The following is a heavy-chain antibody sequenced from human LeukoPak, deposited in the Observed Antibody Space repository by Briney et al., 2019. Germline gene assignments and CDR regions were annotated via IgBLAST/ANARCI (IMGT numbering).Heavy chain of an antibody. CDR1: GFTFSNAW. CDR2: IKSKTDGGTT. J-gene: IGHJ4*02. V-gene: IGHV3-15*01. Sequence: GGSLRLSCAASGFTFSNAWMSWVRQAPGKGLEWVGRIKSKTDGGTTDYAAPVKGRFTISRDDSKNTLNLQMNSLKTEDTAVYYCTTVQGFWSGYYPFDYWGQGTLVTVSS. CDR3: TTVQGFWSGYYPFDY. D-gene: IGHD3-3*01.